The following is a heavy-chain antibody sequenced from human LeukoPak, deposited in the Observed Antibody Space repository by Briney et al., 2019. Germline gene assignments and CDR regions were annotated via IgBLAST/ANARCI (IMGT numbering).Heavy chain of an antibody. CDR2: ISSGSTPT. D-gene: IGHD6-6*01. CDR1: GFTFSSSY. Sequence: GGSLRLSCAASGFTFSSSYMHWVRQAPGKGLEWVSYISSGSTPTQYADSVKGRFTISRDDAKNSLSLQMNSLRAEDTAVYYCARDMGASSSHAFDNWGQGTLVPVSS. CDR3: ARDMGASSSHAFDN. J-gene: IGHJ4*02. V-gene: IGHV3-48*01.